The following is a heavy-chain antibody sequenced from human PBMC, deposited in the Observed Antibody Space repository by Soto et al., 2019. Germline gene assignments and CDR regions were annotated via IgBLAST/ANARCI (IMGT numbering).Heavy chain of an antibody. CDR2: ISGSGGSA. CDR1: GFTFSNYA. J-gene: IGHJ4*02. CDR3: AKDGDIVVIPTAMGESFDY. V-gene: IGHV3-23*01. D-gene: IGHD2-2*01. Sequence: HPGGSLRLSCAASGFTFSNYAMTWVRQAPGKGLEWVSVISGSGGSAYYADSVKGRFTISRDNSKNTLYLQMNSLRAEDTAVYYCAKDGDIVVIPTAMGESFDYWGQGTLVTVSS.